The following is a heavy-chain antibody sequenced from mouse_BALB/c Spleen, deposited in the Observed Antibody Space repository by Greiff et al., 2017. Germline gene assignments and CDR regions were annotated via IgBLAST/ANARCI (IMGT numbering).Heavy chain of an antibody. CDR2: ISSGGGST. CDR3: ARRGYYGSSFAY. Sequence: EVNVVESGGGLVKPGGSLKLSCAASGFAFSSYDMSWVRQTPEKRLEWVAYISSGGGSTYYPDTVKGRFTISRDNAKNTLYLQMSSLKSEDTAMYYCARRGYYGSSFAYWGQGTLVTVSA. V-gene: IGHV5-12-1*01. J-gene: IGHJ3*01. CDR1: GFAFSSYD. D-gene: IGHD1-1*01.